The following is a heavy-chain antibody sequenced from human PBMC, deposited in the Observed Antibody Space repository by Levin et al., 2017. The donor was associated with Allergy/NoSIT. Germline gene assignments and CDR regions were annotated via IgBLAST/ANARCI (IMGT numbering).Heavy chain of an antibody. CDR3: ARSEGYCSGGSCYYSAFDI. CDR2: IIPIFGTA. J-gene: IGHJ3*02. Sequence: SVKVSCKASGGTFSSYAISWVRQAPGQGLEWMGGIIPIFGTANYAQKFQGRVTITADESTSTAYMELSSLRSEDTAVYYCARSEGYCSGGSCYYSAFDIWGQGTMVTVSS. V-gene: IGHV1-69*13. CDR1: GGTFSSYA. D-gene: IGHD2-15*01.